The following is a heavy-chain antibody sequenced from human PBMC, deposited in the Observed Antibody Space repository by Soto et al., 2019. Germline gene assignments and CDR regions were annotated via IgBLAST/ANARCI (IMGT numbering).Heavy chain of an antibody. D-gene: IGHD2-15*01. CDR2: ITTYNGNT. CDR3: ARFSGGVYNTYYFYYGMDV. V-gene: IGHV1-18*04. J-gene: IGHJ6*02. Sequence: GASVKVSCKASSYSFTSYGISWVRQAPGQGLDWMGWITTYNGNTKYAQDLQGRVTMTTDTSTSTAYMELRSLRSDDTAVYYCARFSGGVYNTYYFYYGMDVWGQGTTVTVSS. CDR1: SYSFTSYG.